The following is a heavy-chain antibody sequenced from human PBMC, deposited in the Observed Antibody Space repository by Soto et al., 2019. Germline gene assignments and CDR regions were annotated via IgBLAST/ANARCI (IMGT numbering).Heavy chain of an antibody. J-gene: IGHJ6*04. Sequence: QVQLVQSGAEVKKPGASVKVSCKASGYTFTSYGISWVRQAPGQGREWMGWISAYNGNTNYAQQLQGRVTMTTDTSTSTAYMELRSLSYDDTAVYYCARDDHVLRYFDWLLSEGSMDVWGKWTTVTASS. CDR2: ISAYNGNT. CDR3: ARDDHVLRYFDWLLSEGSMDV. V-gene: IGHV1-18*04. D-gene: IGHD3-9*01. CDR1: GYTFTSYG.